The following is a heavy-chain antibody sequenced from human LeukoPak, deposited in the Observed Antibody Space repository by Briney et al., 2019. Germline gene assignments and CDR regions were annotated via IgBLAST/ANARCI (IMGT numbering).Heavy chain of an antibody. J-gene: IGHJ4*02. Sequence: PSETLSLTCTVSGGSISSYYWSWIRQPAGKGLEWIGYIYYSGSTNHNPSLKSRVTISVDTSKNQFSLKLSSVTAADTAVYYCARGPRILTYSSPTRFDYWGQGTLVTVSS. CDR1: GGSISSYY. CDR3: ARGPRILTYSSPTRFDY. V-gene: IGHV4-59*01. CDR2: IYYSGST. D-gene: IGHD6-13*01.